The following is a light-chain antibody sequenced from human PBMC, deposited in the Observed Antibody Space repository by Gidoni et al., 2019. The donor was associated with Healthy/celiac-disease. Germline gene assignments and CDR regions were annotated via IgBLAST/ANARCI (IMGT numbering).Light chain of an antibody. CDR1: QSISSW. Sequence: DIQMTQSPPTLSASVGDRVTITCRASQSISSWLAWYQQKPGKAPKLLIYKASSLESGVPARFSGSGSGTEFTLTISILQPDDFATYYCQQYNSYSPWTFGQGTKVEIK. V-gene: IGKV1-5*03. J-gene: IGKJ1*01. CDR2: KAS. CDR3: QQYNSYSPWT.